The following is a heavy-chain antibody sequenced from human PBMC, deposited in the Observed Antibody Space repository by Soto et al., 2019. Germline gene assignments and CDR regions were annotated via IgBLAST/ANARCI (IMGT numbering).Heavy chain of an antibody. D-gene: IGHD5-18*01. CDR2: ISSSSSTI. Sequence: GGSLRLSCAASGFTFSSYSMNWVRQAPGKGLEWVSYISSSSSTIYYADSVKGRFTISRDNAKNSLYLQMNSLRAEDTAVYYCARDSPRGYSPYGIDVWGQGTTVTVSS. CDR1: GFTFSSYS. CDR3: ARDSPRGYSPYGIDV. V-gene: IGHV3-48*01. J-gene: IGHJ6*02.